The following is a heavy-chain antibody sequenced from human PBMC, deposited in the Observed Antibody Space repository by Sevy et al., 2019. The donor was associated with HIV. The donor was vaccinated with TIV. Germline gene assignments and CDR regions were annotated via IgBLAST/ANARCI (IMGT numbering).Heavy chain of an antibody. CDR3: ARARGGYCSSTSCYYYYYYGMDV. CDR1: GGSFSGYY. J-gene: IGHJ6*02. CDR2: INHSGST. V-gene: IGHV4-34*01. Sequence: SETLSLTCAVYGGSFSGYYWSWIRQPPGKGLEWIGEINHSGSTNYNPSLKSRVTISVDTSKNQFSLKLSPVTAADTAVYYCARARGGYCSSTSCYYYYYYGMDVWGQGTTVTVSS. D-gene: IGHD2-2*01.